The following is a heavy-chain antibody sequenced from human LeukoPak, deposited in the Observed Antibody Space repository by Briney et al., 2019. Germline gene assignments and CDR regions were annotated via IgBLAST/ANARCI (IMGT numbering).Heavy chain of an antibody. Sequence: GGSLRLSCAASGFTFGSYSINWVHQAPGKGLEWVSILYTDDNTNYADSVKGRFTISRDTSKNTLYLQMNSLRAEDTAVYYCAKESLNGDHDYYYMDVWGKGTTVTVSS. J-gene: IGHJ6*03. CDR2: LYTDDNT. CDR1: GFTFGSYS. CDR3: AKESLNGDHDYYYMDV. V-gene: IGHV3-53*01. D-gene: IGHD4-17*01.